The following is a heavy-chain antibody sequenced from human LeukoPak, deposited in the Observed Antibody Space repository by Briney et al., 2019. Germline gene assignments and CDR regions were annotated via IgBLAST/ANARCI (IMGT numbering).Heavy chain of an antibody. CDR3: AETGPTDF. Sequence: GGSLRLSCAASGFTFSDYYMSWIRQAPGKGLEWVAAISHDGTNIHYAESVKGRFTISRDNSKYMLYLQMNSLRAEDTALYYCAETGPTDFWGQGTLVTVSS. CDR1: GFTFSDYY. CDR2: ISHDGTNI. J-gene: IGHJ4*02. D-gene: IGHD3-9*01. V-gene: IGHV3-30*03.